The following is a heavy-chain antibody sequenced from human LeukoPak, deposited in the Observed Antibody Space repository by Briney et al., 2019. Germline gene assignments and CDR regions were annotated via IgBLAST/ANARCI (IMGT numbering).Heavy chain of an antibody. D-gene: IGHD3-10*01. Sequence: LRLSCAASGFTFDDYAMHWVRQAPGKGLEWVSGISWNSGSIGYADSVKGRFTISRDNAKNSLYLQMNSLRAEDTALYYCAKDGEYGSGSYSYWYFDLWGRGTLVTVSS. CDR3: AKDGEYGSGSYSYWYFDL. CDR2: ISWNSGSI. V-gene: IGHV3-9*01. J-gene: IGHJ2*01. CDR1: GFTFDDYA.